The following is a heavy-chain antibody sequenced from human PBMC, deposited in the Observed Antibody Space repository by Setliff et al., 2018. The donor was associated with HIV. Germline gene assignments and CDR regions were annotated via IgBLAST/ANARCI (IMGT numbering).Heavy chain of an antibody. CDR1: GGTFSSYA. CDR3: ARAVSPYSSPHYFDY. J-gene: IGHJ4*02. V-gene: IGHV1-69*13. D-gene: IGHD6-13*01. CDR2: IIPIFGTA. Sequence: SVKVSCKASGGTFSSYAISWVRQAPGQGLEWMGWIIPIFGTANYAQKLQGRVTITADESTSTAYMELSSLRSEDTAVYYCARAVSPYSSPHYFDYWGQGTLVTVSS.